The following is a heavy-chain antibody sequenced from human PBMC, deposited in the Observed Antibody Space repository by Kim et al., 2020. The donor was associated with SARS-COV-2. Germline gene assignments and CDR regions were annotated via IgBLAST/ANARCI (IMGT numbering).Heavy chain of an antibody. D-gene: IGHD3-16*01. V-gene: IGHV3-30*01. J-gene: IGHJ4*02. CDR3: ARDRLGGRLGELNYYFDY. Sequence: KGRFTIPRNHSKNPLYLQMNSLRAEDTAVYYCARDRLGGRLGELNYYFDYWGQGTLVTVSS.